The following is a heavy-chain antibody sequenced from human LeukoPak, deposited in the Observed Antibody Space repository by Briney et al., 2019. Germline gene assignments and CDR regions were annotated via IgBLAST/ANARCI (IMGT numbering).Heavy chain of an antibody. J-gene: IGHJ6*02. CDR1: GFTVSSNY. CDR3: ARDSILPSDVYGMDV. D-gene: IGHD2-21*02. V-gene: IGHV3-53*01. CDR2: IYSGGST. Sequence: GGSLRLSCAASGFTVSSNYMSWVRQAPGKGLEWVSVIYSGGSTYYADSVKGRFTISRDNSKNTLYLQMNSLRAEDTAVYYCARDSILPSDVYGMDVWGQGTTVTVSS.